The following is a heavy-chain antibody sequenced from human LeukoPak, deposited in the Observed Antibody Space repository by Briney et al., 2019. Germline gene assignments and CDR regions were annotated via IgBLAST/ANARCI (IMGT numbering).Heavy chain of an antibody. CDR3: ARHGGSYSPYYFDY. Sequence: SETLSLTYTVSGGSISTYYWSWIRQPPGKGLEWIGYIYYTGSTNYNPSLKSRVTISVDTSKNQFSLKLSSVTAADTAVYYRARHGGSYSPYYFDYWGQGTLVTVSS. CDR1: GGSISTYY. CDR2: IYYTGST. V-gene: IGHV4-59*08. D-gene: IGHD1-26*01. J-gene: IGHJ4*02.